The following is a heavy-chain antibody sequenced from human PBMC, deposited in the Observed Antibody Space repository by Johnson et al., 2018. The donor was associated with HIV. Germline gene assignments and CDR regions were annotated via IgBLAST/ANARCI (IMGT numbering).Heavy chain of an antibody. D-gene: IGHD3-16*01. CDR1: GFNFDDYG. J-gene: IGHJ3*02. CDR3: ARGGKDHAFDI. V-gene: IGHV3-20*04. CDR2: INWNGVRT. Sequence: VQLVESGGGVVRPGGSLRLSCSASGFNFDDYGMSWVRQDPGKGLEWVSGINWNGVRTGYADSVKGRFTISRDNPKNTLYLQMNSLRAEDTAVYYCARGGKDHAFDIWGQGTMVTVSS.